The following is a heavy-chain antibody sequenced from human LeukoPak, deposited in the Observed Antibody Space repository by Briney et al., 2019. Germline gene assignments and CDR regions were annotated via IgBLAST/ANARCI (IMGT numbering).Heavy chain of an antibody. J-gene: IGHJ6*02. Sequence: TGGSLRLSCVASGFTVSDNCMSWVRQAPGKGLEWVSVIYSDGDTYFSDSVKGRFTISRDNSKNTLYLQMNSLRAEDTAVYYCAKGRISGTTPAMDVWGQGTAVTVSS. CDR2: IYSDGDT. CDR1: GFTVSDNC. CDR3: AKGRISGTTPAMDV. D-gene: IGHD1-20*01. V-gene: IGHV3-53*01.